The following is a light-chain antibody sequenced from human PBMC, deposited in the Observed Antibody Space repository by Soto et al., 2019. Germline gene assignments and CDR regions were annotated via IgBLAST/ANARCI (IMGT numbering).Light chain of an antibody. CDR1: QGVSTW. J-gene: IGKJ4*01. CDR3: QQYDSYSS. V-gene: IGKV1-5*03. CDR2: EAS. Sequence: IQLTQSPSTLSGSVGDRVTITCRASQGVSTWLAWYQQRPSQAPKLLVYEASKLQSGVPSRFSASGSVRDFTLTISSLQPEDSATYYCQQYDSYSSFGGGTKVDIK.